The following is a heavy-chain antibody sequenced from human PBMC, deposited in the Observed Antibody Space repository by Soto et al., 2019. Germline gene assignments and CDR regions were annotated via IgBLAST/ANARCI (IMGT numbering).Heavy chain of an antibody. J-gene: IGHJ6*02. D-gene: IGHD1-1*01. CDR3: VRGTPTPGLDI. Sequence: LGLSCVGSGFRFSDYPLNWVRQAPGQGLEWVAKLNRRGTSTNYVDSVRGRFSTSRDSTRNSLYLNMDSLRVEDTATYYCVRGTPTPGLDIWGRGTTVTVSS. V-gene: IGHV3-7*03. CDR1: GFRFSDYP. CDR2: LNRRGTST.